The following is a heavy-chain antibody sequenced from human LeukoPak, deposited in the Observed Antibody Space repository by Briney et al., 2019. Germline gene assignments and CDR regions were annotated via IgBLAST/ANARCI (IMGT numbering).Heavy chain of an antibody. Sequence: GGSLRLSCVASGFTFNNYGMNCLRQAPGTGLERISYIATSNSVIYYADSVKARFTISRDNAKNSLYLQMNSLRDEDTAVYYCARHDYGGNSGDYWGQGTLVTVSS. CDR3: ARHDYGGNSGDY. V-gene: IGHV3-48*02. J-gene: IGHJ4*02. CDR1: GFTFNNYG. D-gene: IGHD4-23*01. CDR2: IATSNSVI.